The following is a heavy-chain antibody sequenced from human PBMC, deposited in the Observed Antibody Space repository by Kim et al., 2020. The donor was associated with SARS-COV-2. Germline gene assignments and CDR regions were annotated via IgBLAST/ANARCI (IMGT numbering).Heavy chain of an antibody. Sequence: SETLSLTCAVYGGSFSGYYWSWIRQPPGKGLEWIGEINHSGSTNYNPSLKSRVTISVDTSKNQFSLKLSSVTAADTAVYYCAEARRIAAAGGGASWDQGT. D-gene: IGHD6-13*01. CDR3: AEARRIAAAGGGAS. J-gene: IGHJ5*02. CDR2: INHSGST. V-gene: IGHV4-34*01. CDR1: GGSFSGYY.